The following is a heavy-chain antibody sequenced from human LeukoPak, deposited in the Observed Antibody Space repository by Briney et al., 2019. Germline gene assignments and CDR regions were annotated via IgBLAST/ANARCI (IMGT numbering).Heavy chain of an antibody. V-gene: IGHV1-18*01. CDR2: ISVYNGNT. D-gene: IGHD3-22*01. CDR3: ARDHRYYDSSGYYYKSHYYYYYMDV. J-gene: IGHJ6*03. CDR1: GYTFTSYG. Sequence: ASVKVSCKASGYTFTSYGISWVRQAPGQGFEWMGWISVYNGNTNYAQKLQGRVTMTTDTFTSTAYMELRSLRSDDTAVYYCARDHRYYDSSGYYYKSHYYYYYMDVWGKGTTVTVSS.